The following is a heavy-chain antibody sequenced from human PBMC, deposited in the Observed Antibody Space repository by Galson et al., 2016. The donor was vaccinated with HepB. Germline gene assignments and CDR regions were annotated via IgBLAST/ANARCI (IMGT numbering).Heavy chain of an antibody. V-gene: IGHV1-46*01. J-gene: IGHJ4*02. CDR2: INPSVGRT. Sequence: SCKAFGYSFTSHYMHRVRQAPGQGLEWMGTINPSVGRTIYAQKFQGRVTMTRDTSTSTVYMELSSLRSEDTAVYYCARDDDILTGSQFDYWGQGTLVTVSS. CDR1: GYSFTSHY. CDR3: ARDDDILTGSQFDY. D-gene: IGHD3-9*01.